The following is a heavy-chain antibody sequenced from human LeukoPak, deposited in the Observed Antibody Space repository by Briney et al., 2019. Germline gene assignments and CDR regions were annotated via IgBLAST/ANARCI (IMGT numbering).Heavy chain of an antibody. CDR1: GYTFTSYD. CDR2: MNPNSGNT. V-gene: IGHV1-8*01. Sequence: VASVKVSCKASGYTFTSYDINWVRQATGQGLEWMGWMNPNSGNTGYAQEFQGRVTMIRNTSISTAYMELSSLRSEDTAVYYCATSYGPWCYWGQGTLVTVSS. CDR3: ATSYGPWCY. D-gene: IGHD5-18*01. J-gene: IGHJ4*02.